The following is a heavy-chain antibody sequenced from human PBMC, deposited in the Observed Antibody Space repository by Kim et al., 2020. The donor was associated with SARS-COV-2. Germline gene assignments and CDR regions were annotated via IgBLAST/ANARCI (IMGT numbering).Heavy chain of an antibody. Sequence: GGSLRLSCAASGFTFSNYAMSWVRQAPGKGLQWVSTIRGDNGGTYYANFVKGRFIISRDTSKNTLYLQLNSLRDEDTAVYYCAKDPSAAYVGYFHHWGQGTLVTVSS. J-gene: IGHJ1*01. CDR3: AKDPSAAYVGYFHH. D-gene: IGHD6-13*01. CDR1: GFTFSNYA. V-gene: IGHV3-23*01. CDR2: IRGDNGGT.